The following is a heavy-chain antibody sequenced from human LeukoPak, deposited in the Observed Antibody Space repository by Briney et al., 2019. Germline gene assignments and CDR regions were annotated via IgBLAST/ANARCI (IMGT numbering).Heavy chain of an antibody. Sequence: ASVKVSCKASGYTFTGYYMHWVRQAPGQGLEWMGWINPNSGGKNYAQKFQGRVTMTRDTSISTAYMELSKLRSDDTAVYYCARVDSSGWYYFDYWGQGTLVTVS. CDR1: GYTFTGYY. CDR2: INPNSGGK. J-gene: IGHJ4*02. D-gene: IGHD6-19*01. CDR3: ARVDSSGWYYFDY. V-gene: IGHV1-2*02.